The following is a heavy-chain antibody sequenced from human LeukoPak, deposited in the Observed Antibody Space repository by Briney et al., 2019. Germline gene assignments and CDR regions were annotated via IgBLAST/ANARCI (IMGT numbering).Heavy chain of an antibody. J-gene: IGHJ4*02. CDR1: GFTFDDYG. D-gene: IGHD3-22*01. V-gene: IGHV3-20*04. CDR2: INWNGGST. Sequence: PGGSLRLSXAASGFTFDDYGMSWVRQAPGKGLEWVSGINWNGGSTCYADSVKGRFTISRDNAKNSLYLQMNSLRAEDTALYYCARPLYDSSGYLYWGQGTLVTVSS. CDR3: ARPLYDSSGYLY.